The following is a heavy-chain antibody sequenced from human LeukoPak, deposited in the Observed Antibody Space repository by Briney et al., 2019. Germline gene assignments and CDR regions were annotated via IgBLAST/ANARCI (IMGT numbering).Heavy chain of an antibody. V-gene: IGHV3-48*03. J-gene: IGHJ1*01. D-gene: IGHD6-13*01. CDR1: GLTSSSYE. CDR2: ISSSGETI. CDR3: IPPAAGLRRTISTEYFQH. Sequence: GGSLRLSCAAAGLTSSSYEMYWVRQAPGKGLEWVSYISSSGETIYYADSVKGRFTISRDNANKSLYLRMSSLRVEDTAIYYCIPPAAGLRRTISTEYFQHWGQGALVTVSS.